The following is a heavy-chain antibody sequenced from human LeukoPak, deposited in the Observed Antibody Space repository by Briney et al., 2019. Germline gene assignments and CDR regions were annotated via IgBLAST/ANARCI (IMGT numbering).Heavy chain of an antibody. V-gene: IGHV4-30-4*01. CDR1: GGSISSGDYY. J-gene: IGHJ5*02. CDR2: IYYSGST. Sequence: SETLSLTCTVSGGSISSGDYYWSWIRQPPGKGLEWIGYIYYSGSTYYNPSLKSRVTISVDTSKNQFSLKLSSVTAADTAVYYCAREVHRGGWLQLEGWFDPWGQGTLVAVSS. D-gene: IGHD5-24*01. CDR3: AREVHRGGWLQLEGWFDP.